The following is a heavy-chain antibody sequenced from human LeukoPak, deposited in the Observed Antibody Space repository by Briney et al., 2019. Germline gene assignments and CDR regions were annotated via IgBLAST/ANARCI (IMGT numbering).Heavy chain of an antibody. CDR3: ARAGYRVWFGESQYNWFDP. CDR2: INPSGGST. CDR1: GYTFTSYY. Sequence: ASVKVSCKASGYTFTSYYMHWVRQAPGQGLEWMGIINPSGGSTSYAQKFQGRVTMPGDLSTSTVYMELSSLRSEDTAVYYCARAGYRVWFGESQYNWFDPWGQGTLVTVSS. J-gene: IGHJ5*02. D-gene: IGHD3-10*01. V-gene: IGHV1-46*01.